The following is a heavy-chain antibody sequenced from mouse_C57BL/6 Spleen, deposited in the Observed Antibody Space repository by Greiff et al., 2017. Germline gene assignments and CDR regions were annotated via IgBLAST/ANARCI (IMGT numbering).Heavy chain of an antibody. J-gene: IGHJ3*01. Sequence: QLQQPGAELVKPGASVKLSCKASGYTFTSYWMHWVKQRPGQGLEWIGMIHPNSGSTNYNEKFKSKATLTVDKSSSTAYMQLSSLTSEDSAVYYCASYYSNYDFAYWGQGTLVTVSA. CDR2: IHPNSGST. CDR3: ASYYSNYDFAY. CDR1: GYTFTSYW. D-gene: IGHD2-5*01. V-gene: IGHV1-64*01.